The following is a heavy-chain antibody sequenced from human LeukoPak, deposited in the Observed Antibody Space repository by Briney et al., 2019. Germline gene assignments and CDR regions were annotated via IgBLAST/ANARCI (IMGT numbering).Heavy chain of an antibody. Sequence: GGSLRLSYAASGFTFSSYWMSWVRQAPGKGLEWVANIKQDGSEKYYVDSVKGRFTISRDNAKNSLYLQMNSLRAEDTAVYYCAKTDAQGSYYYYYYMDVWGKGTTVTVSS. CDR1: GFTFSSYW. CDR2: IKQDGSEK. V-gene: IGHV3-7*01. J-gene: IGHJ6*03. CDR3: AKTDAQGSYYYYYYMDV. D-gene: IGHD1-14*01.